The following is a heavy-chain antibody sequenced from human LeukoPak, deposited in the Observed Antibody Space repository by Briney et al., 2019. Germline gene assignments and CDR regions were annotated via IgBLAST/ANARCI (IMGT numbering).Heavy chain of an antibody. V-gene: IGHV3-30*18. Sequence: PGVPLTLSCVGTGFTYNRYGMHCVRQAPGKGLEWVAVVSFEGYNEYYADSVKSRFPISRYNPGRSAHMQKNNRKSEDTVLYFCAKTQRLIDFFDSWGQGILVTVSP. CDR1: GFTYNRYG. D-gene: IGHD1-1*01. CDR2: VSFEGYNE. J-gene: IGHJ4*02. CDR3: AKTQRLIDFFDS.